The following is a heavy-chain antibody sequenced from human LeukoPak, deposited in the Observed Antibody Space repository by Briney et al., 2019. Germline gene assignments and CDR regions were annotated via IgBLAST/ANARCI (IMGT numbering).Heavy chain of an antibody. CDR1: GGTFSSYA. V-gene: IGHV1-69*06. Sequence: GASVKVSCKASGGTFSSYAISWVRQAPGQGLGWMGGIIPIFGTANYAQKFQGRVTITADKSTSTAYMELSSLRSEDTAVYYCARDQGSSGWRYNWFDPWGQGTLVTVSS. J-gene: IGHJ5*02. D-gene: IGHD6-19*01. CDR3: ARDQGSSGWRYNWFDP. CDR2: IIPIFGTA.